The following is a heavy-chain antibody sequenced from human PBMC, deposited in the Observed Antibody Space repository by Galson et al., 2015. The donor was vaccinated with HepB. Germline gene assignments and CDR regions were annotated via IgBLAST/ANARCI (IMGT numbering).Heavy chain of an antibody. CDR3: ARDRHNYYDSRGCSGSFDI. D-gene: IGHD3-22*01. J-gene: IGHJ4*02. Sequence: SVKVSCKASGDTFNNYAFNWVRQAPGQGLEWMGGVLPVFDTPIYAQKSQDRVTITADESTSTVYMELSRLRSDDTAVYYCARDRHNYYDSRGCSGSFDIWGQGTLVTVSS. CDR1: GDTFNNYA. CDR2: VLPVFDTP. V-gene: IGHV1-69*13.